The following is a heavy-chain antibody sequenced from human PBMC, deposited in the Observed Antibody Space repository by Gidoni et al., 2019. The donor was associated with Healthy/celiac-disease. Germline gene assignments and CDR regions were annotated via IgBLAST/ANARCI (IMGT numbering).Heavy chain of an antibody. Sequence: QVQLVESGGGVVQPGRSLRLSWAASGFTFSSYAMPWVRQAPGKGLEWVAVISYDGSNKYYADSVKGRFTISRDNSKNTLYLQMNSLRAEDTAVYYCARDQGATFLEWLLLAWGQGTLVTVSS. CDR2: ISYDGSNK. CDR3: ARDQGATFLEWLLLA. CDR1: GFTFSSYA. V-gene: IGHV3-30-3*01. D-gene: IGHD3-3*01. J-gene: IGHJ5*02.